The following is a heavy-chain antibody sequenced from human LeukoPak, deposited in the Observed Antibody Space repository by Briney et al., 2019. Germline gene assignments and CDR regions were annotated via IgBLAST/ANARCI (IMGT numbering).Heavy chain of an antibody. D-gene: IGHD3-16*02. J-gene: IGHJ4*02. Sequence: SVRVSCKASGFTFTHSAVQWVRHARGQPREWIGYIAVGGGNTHYTQKCQERITFTRDMSPSTAYMELRGVRSEDTAVYYCAAGALHLGELSFFDYWGQGTLVTVSS. CDR2: IAVGGGNT. V-gene: IGHV1-58*01. CDR1: GFTFTHSA. CDR3: AAGALHLGELSFFDY.